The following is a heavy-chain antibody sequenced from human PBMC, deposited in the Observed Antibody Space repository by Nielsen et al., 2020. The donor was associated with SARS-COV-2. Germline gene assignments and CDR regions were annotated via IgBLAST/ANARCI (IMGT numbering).Heavy chain of an antibody. Sequence: GESLKISCAASGFTVSSNYMSWVRQAPGKGLEWVSVIYSGGSTYYADSVKGRFTISRDNSKNTLYLQMNSLRAEDTAVYYCARGTYSGSSLGVDYWGQGTLVTVPS. D-gene: IGHD1-26*01. V-gene: IGHV3-66*01. J-gene: IGHJ4*02. CDR1: GFTVSSNY. CDR2: IYSGGST. CDR3: ARGTYSGSSLGVDY.